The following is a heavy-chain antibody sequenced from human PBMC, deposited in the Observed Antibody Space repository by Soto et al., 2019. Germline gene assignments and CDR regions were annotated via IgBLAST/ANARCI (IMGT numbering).Heavy chain of an antibody. J-gene: IGHJ4*02. CDR2: INPSGGT. CDR1: GDTFTSYY. CDR3: ARVYCSGGSCYGIDY. Sequence: QVQLVQSGAEVKKPGASVKISCKASGDTFTSYYMHWVRQAPGQGLEWMGIINPSGGTSYAHKFQGRVTMTRDTSTSTVYLELSSLRSEDTAVYYCARVYCSGGSCYGIDYWGQGTLVTVSS. V-gene: IGHV1-46*01. D-gene: IGHD2-15*01.